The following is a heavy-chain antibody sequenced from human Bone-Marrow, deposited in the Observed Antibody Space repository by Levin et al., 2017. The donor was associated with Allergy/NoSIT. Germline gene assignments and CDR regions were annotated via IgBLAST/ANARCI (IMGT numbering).Heavy chain of an antibody. J-gene: IGHJ6*02. Sequence: PGGSLRLSCAASGFTFTFSNYWMHWVRQAPGKGLVWVSRISSDVSSTMYADSVKGRFTISRDNAKNTVYLQMNSLRAEDTGVYYCARANYNGMDVWGQGTTVTVSS. CDR2: ISSDVSST. V-gene: IGHV3-74*03. CDR1: GFTFTFSNYW. CDR3: ARANYNGMDV.